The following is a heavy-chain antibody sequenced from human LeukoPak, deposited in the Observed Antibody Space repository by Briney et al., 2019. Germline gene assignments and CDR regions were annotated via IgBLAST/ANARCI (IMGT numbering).Heavy chain of an antibody. V-gene: IGHV1-69*04. D-gene: IGHD3-10*01. CDR3: ARSTYYYGSGSYYPRDY. CDR2: IIPILGIA. Sequence: SVKVCCKASGGTFSSYAISWVRQAPGQGLEWMGRIIPILGIANYAQKFQGRVTITADKSTSTAYMELSSLRSEDTAVYYCARSTYYYGSGSYYPRDYWGQGTLVTVSS. J-gene: IGHJ4*02. CDR1: GGTFSSYA.